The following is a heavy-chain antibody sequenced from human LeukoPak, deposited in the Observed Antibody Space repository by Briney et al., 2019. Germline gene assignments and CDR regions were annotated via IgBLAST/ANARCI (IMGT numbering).Heavy chain of an antibody. CDR3: ARLGYCSSTSCYGPHNWFDP. J-gene: IGHJ5*02. D-gene: IGHD2-2*01. CDR2: IYYSGST. Sequence: SETLSLTCTVSGGSISSSSYYWGWIRQPPGKGLEWIGSIYYSGSTYYNPPLKSRVTISVDTSKNQFSLKLSSVTAADTAVYYCARLGYCSSTSCYGPHNWFDPWGQGTLVTVSS. V-gene: IGHV4-39*01. CDR1: GGSISSSSYY.